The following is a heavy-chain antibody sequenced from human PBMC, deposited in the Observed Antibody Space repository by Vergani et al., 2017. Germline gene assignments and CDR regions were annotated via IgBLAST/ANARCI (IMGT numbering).Heavy chain of an antibody. CDR2: IYYSGST. CDR3: ARHSTVEWLVKLGWIDP. D-gene: IGHD6-19*01. CDR1: GGSFSGYY. V-gene: IGHV4-34*01. Sequence: QVQLQQWGAGLLKPSETLSLTCAVYGGSFSGYYWGWIRQPPGKGLEWIASIYYSGSTYYNPSLKSRVTISVDTSKNQFSLKLSSVTAADTAVYFCARHSTVEWLVKLGWIDPWGQGILVTVSS. J-gene: IGHJ5*02.